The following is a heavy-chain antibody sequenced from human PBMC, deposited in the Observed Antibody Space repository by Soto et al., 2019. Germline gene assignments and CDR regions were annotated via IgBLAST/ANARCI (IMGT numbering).Heavy chain of an antibody. CDR2: ISYDGSNK. J-gene: IGHJ1*01. V-gene: IGHV3-30-3*01. Sequence: PGGSLRLSCAASGFTFSSYAMHWVRQAPGKGLEWVAVISYDGSNKYYADSVKGRFTISRDNSKNTLYLQMNSLRAEDTAVYYCARVSAGPSSHWGQGTLVTVSS. D-gene: IGHD2-2*01. CDR3: ARVSAGPSSH. CDR1: GFTFSSYA.